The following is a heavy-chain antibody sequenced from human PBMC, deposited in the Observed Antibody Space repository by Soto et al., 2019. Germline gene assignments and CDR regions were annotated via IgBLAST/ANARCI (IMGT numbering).Heavy chain of an antibody. CDR1: GGSISSGDYY. Sequence: QVQLQESGPGLVKPSQTLSLTCTVSGGSISSGDYYWSWIRQHPGKGLEWIGYIYYSGSTYYNPSLKRRVTISVDTSKNQFSLKLSSVTAADTAVYYCASSSGARYYDYWGQGTLVTVSS. J-gene: IGHJ4*02. CDR3: ASSSGARYYDY. V-gene: IGHV4-31*03. CDR2: IYYSGST. D-gene: IGHD2-15*01.